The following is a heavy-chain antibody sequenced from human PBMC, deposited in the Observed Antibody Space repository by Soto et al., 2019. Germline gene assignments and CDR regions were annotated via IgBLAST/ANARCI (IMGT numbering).Heavy chain of an antibody. Sequence: SETLSLTCAVYGGSFSGYYWSWIRQPPGKGLEWIGEINHSGSTNYNPYLKSRVTISVDTSKNQFSQKLSSVTAADTAVDYCARYRGSSSAHWYFDLWGRGTLVTVSS. J-gene: IGHJ2*01. V-gene: IGHV4-34*01. CDR1: GGSFSGYY. D-gene: IGHD6-6*01. CDR3: ARYRGSSSAHWYFDL. CDR2: INHSGST.